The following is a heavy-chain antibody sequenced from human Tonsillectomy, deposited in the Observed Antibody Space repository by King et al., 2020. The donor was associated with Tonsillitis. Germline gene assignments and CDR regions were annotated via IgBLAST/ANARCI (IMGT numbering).Heavy chain of an antibody. Sequence: QLQESGPGLVKPSETLSLTCTVSGGSVSSGSYYWSWIRQPPGKGLEWIGYIYYSGSTNNNPSLKSRVSTSIDTSKNQFSLKLCSVTAADTAVYYCARGSAVVKNGMDVWGQGTTVTVSS. CDR1: GGSVSSGSYY. V-gene: IGHV4-61*01. D-gene: IGHD4-23*01. CDR2: IYYSGST. CDR3: ARGSAVVKNGMDV. J-gene: IGHJ6*02.